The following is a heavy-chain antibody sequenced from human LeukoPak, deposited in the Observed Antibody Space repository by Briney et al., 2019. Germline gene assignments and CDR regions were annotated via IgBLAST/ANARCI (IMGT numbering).Heavy chain of an antibody. Sequence: GASVKVSCKASGYTFTSYYMHWVRQAPGQGLEWMGIINSSGGSTSYAQKFQGRVTITRDTSASTAYMELSSLRSEDTAVYYCARVAVRGYGDYGGGFDYWGQGTLVTVSS. CDR1: GYTFTSYY. CDR3: ARVAVRGYGDYGGGFDY. D-gene: IGHD4-17*01. V-gene: IGHV1-46*01. CDR2: INSSGGST. J-gene: IGHJ4*02.